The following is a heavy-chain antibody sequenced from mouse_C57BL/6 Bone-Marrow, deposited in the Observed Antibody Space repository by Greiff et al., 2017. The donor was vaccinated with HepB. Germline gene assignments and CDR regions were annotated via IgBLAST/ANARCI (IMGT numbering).Heavy chain of an antibody. CDR2: IDPANGNT. CDR1: GFNIKNTY. CDR3: ATHYYGSSRYAMDY. J-gene: IGHJ4*01. Sequence: DVKLQESVAELVRPGASVKLSCTASGFNIKNTYMHWVKQRPEQGLEWIGRIDPANGNTKYAPKFQGKATRTADTSSNTAYLQLSSLTSEDTAIYYCATHYYGSSRYAMDYWGQGTSVTVSS. V-gene: IGHV14-3*01. D-gene: IGHD1-1*01.